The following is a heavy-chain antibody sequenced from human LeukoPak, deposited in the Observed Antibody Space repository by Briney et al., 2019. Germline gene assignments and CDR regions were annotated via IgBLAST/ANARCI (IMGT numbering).Heavy chain of an antibody. J-gene: IGHJ4*02. V-gene: IGHV3-23*01. CDR2: INHHGHT. CDR3: ARDDALVATGSFDY. Sequence: GVSLRLSCAASGFTFNHYAMSWVRQAPGKGLEWVSGINHHGHTFYADSVKGRFTISRDNSKNTVFLQMNSLRADDTAEYFCARDDALVATGSFDYWGQGTLVTISS. D-gene: IGHD5-12*01. CDR1: GFTFNHYA.